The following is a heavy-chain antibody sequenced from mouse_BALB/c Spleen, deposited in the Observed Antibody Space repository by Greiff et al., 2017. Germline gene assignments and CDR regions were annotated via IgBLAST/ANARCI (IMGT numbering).Heavy chain of an antibody. Sequence: QVQLKESGPGLVAPSQSLSITCTVSGFSLTSYGVHWVRQPPGKGLEWLGVIRAGGSTNYNSALMSRLSISKDNSKSQVFLKMNSLQTDDTAMYYCARDLRSGAAWFAYWGQGTLVTVSA. CDR3: ARDLRSGAAWFAY. CDR1: GFSLTSYG. CDR2: IRAGGST. V-gene: IGHV2-9*02. D-gene: IGHD1-1*01. J-gene: IGHJ3*01.